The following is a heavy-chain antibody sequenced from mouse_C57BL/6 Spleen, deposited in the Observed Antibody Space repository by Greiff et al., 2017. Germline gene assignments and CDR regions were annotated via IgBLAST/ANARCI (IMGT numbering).Heavy chain of an antibody. V-gene: IGHV1-52*01. D-gene: IGHD1-1*01. Sequence: VQLQQPGAELVRPGSSVKLSCKASGYTFTSYWMHWVKQRPIQGLEWIGNIDPSDSETHYNQKFKDKATLTVDKSSSTAYMQLSSLTSEDSAVYYCARRDYYGNLDYWGQGTTLTVSS. CDR2: IDPSDSET. CDR3: ARRDYYGNLDY. CDR1: GYTFTSYW. J-gene: IGHJ2*01.